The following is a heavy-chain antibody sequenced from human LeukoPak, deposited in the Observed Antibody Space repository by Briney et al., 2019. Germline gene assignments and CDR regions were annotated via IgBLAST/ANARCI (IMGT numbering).Heavy chain of an antibody. Sequence: SPGGSLRLSCAASGFTYSSYAMSWVRQPPGKGLEWIGNIYYGENTYYNPSLKSRVTISIDTSKNQFYLKLSSLTAADTAVYYCARRDDSSGYHKIFDYWGPGTLVTVSS. V-gene: IGHV4-39*01. J-gene: IGHJ4*02. D-gene: IGHD3-22*01. CDR1: GFTYSSYA. CDR3: ARRDDSSGYHKIFDY. CDR2: IYYGENT.